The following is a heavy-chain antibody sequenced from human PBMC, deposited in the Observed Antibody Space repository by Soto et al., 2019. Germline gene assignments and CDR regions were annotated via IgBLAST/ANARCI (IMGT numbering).Heavy chain of an antibody. V-gene: IGHV6-1*01. CDR1: GDSVSSNSAA. J-gene: IGHJ5*02. CDR2: TYYRSKWYN. CDR3: ARADGIAVDETAKNRFDP. Sequence: QSLSLTCAISGDSVSSNSAAWNWIRQSPSRGLEWLGRTYYRSKWYNDYAVSVKSRITINPDTSKNQFSLQLNSVTPEDTAVYYCARADGIAVDETAKNRFDPWGQETLLTVSS. D-gene: IGHD6-19*01.